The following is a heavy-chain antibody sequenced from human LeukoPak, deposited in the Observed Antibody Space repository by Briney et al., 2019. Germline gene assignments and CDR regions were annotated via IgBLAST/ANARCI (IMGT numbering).Heavy chain of an antibody. J-gene: IGHJ5*02. CDR2: IKQDGSEK. CDR1: GFTFSSYG. Sequence: GGSLRLSCAASGFTFSSYGMHWVRQAPGKGLEWVASIKQDGSEKYYVDSVKGRFTISRDNAKNSLYLQMNSLRAEDTALYYCARAPGQGWFDPWGKGTLVTVSS. CDR3: ARAPGQGWFDP. V-gene: IGHV3-7*01.